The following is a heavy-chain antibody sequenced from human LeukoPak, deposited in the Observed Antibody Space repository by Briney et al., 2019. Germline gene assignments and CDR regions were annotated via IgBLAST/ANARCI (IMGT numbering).Heavy chain of an antibody. V-gene: IGHV1-2*02. CDR2: INPNSGGT. CDR1: GYTFTGYY. J-gene: IGHJ4*02. D-gene: IGHD6-13*01. CDR3: ARASVLAAGSDY. Sequence: ASVKVSCKASGYTFTGYYMHWVRQAPGQGLEWMGWINPNSGGTNYAQKFQGRVTMTRDTSISTAYMELSRLRSGDTAVYYCARASVLAAGSDYWGQGTLVTVSS.